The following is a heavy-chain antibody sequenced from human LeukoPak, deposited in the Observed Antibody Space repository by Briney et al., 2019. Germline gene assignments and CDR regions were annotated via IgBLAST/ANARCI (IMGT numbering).Heavy chain of an antibody. D-gene: IGHD3-22*01. J-gene: IGHJ5*02. V-gene: IGHV4-31*03. Sequence: SETLSLTCTVSGGSISSGGYYWSWIRQHPGKGLEWIGYIYYSGSTYYNPSLKSRVTISVDTSKNQFSLKLSSVTAADTAVYYCARRMCYYDSSGYYYLEWVFDPWGQGTLVTVSS. CDR1: GGSISSGGYY. CDR2: IYYSGST. CDR3: ARRMCYYDSSGYYYLEWVFDP.